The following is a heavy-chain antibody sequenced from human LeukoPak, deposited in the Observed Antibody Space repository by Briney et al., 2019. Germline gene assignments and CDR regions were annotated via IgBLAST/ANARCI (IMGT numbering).Heavy chain of an antibody. CDR2: IYTSGST. J-gene: IGHJ4*02. CDR3: ARARYYYDSSGYRYHYFDY. V-gene: IGHV4-4*07. D-gene: IGHD3-22*01. Sequence: SETLSLTXTVSGGSISSYYWSWIRQPAGKGLEWIGRIYTSGSTNYNPSLKSRVTMSVDTSKNQFSLKLSSVTAADTAVYYCARARYYYDSSGYRYHYFDYWGQGTLVTVSS. CDR1: GGSISSYY.